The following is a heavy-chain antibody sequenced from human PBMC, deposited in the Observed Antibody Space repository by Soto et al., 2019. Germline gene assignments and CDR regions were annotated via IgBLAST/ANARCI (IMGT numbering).Heavy chain of an antibody. D-gene: IGHD6-6*01. Sequence: PSETLSLTCTVSGGSISSGVYYWSWIRQHPGKGLEWIGYIYYSGSTYYNPSLKSRVTISVDTSKNQFSLKLSSVTAADTAVYYCARDVKRYSSSSYRGGYFDYWGQGTLVTVSS. V-gene: IGHV4-31*03. J-gene: IGHJ4*02. CDR3: ARDVKRYSSSSYRGGYFDY. CDR2: IYYSGST. CDR1: GGSISSGVYY.